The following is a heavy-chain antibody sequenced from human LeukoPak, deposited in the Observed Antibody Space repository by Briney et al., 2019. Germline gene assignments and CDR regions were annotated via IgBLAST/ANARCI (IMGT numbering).Heavy chain of an antibody. D-gene: IGHD6-13*01. CDR1: GFTFSSYA. CDR3: ARDSGIAAGDYYMDV. V-gene: IGHV3-30*07. CDR2: ISYDEINK. Sequence: GGSLRLSCAASGFTFSSYALHWVRQAPSKGLEWVALISYDEINKYYADSVKGRFTISRDNAKNSLYLQMNSLRAEDTAVYYCARDSGIAAGDYYMDVWGKGTTVTVSS. J-gene: IGHJ6*03.